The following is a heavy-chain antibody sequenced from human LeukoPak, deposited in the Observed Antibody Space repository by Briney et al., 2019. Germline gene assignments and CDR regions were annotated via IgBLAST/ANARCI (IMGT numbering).Heavy chain of an antibody. Sequence: GGSLRLSCAASGFTFSNGMHWVRQAPGKGLEWVAVISYDGPNKYYADSVKGRFTISRDNSKNTLYLQMNSLRAEDTAVYYCARRSYSSPFRYWGQGTPVTVSS. CDR3: ARRSYSSPFRY. J-gene: IGHJ4*02. D-gene: IGHD1-26*01. CDR1: GFTFSNG. V-gene: IGHV3-30*03. CDR2: ISYDGPNK.